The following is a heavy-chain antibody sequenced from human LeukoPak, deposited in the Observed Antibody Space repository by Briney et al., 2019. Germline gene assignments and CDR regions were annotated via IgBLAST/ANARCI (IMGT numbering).Heavy chain of an antibody. V-gene: IGHV1-46*01. D-gene: IGHD2-2*03. CDR2: INPSGGST. CDR1: GYTFTSYY. CDR3: ARDTGYCSSTSCYLNFQH. J-gene: IGHJ1*01. Sequence: GASVKVSCKASGYTFTSYYMHWVRQVPGQGLEWMGIINPSGGSTSYAQKFQGRVTMTRDTSTSTVYMELRSLRSDDTAVYYCARDTGYCSSTSCYLNFQHWGQGTLVTVSS.